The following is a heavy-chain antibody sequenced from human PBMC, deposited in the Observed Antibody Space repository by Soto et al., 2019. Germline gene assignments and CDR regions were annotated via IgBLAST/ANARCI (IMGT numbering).Heavy chain of an antibody. V-gene: IGHV3-48*03. D-gene: IGHD1-1*01. J-gene: IGHJ6*04. CDR1: GFTFSSYE. CDR2: ISSSGSTT. Sequence: GGSLRLSCVASGFTFSSYEMNWVRQAPGKGLEWVSYISSSGSTTHYPDSVRGRFTISRDNAKNSLFLQMSSLRVEDTAVYYCAPAPTGLDVWAKGTTVTVSS. CDR3: APAPTGLDV.